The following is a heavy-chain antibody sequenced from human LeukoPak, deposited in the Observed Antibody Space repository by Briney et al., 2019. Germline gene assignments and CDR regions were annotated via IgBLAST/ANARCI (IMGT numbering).Heavy chain of an antibody. Sequence: PSETLSLTCTVSGGSISSGGYYWSWIRQHPGKGLEWIGYIYYSGSTYYNPSLKSRVTISVDTSKNQFSLKLSSVTAADTAVYYSARDSYYYDSSGYPDAFDIWGQGTMVTVSS. CDR1: GGSISSGGYY. V-gene: IGHV4-31*03. D-gene: IGHD3-22*01. J-gene: IGHJ3*02. CDR2: IYYSGST. CDR3: ARDSYYYDSSGYPDAFDI.